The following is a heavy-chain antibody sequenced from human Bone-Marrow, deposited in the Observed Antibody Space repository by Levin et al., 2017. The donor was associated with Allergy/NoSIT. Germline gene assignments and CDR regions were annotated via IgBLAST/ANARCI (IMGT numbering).Heavy chain of an antibody. CDR2: IYPGDSDT. V-gene: IGHV5-51*01. CDR1: GYSFSRYR. D-gene: IGHD5-24*01. CDR3: ARGGDGFNFMDY. J-gene: IGHJ4*02. Sequence: GESLKISCQGSGYSFSRYRIAWVRQMPGKGLEWMGIIYPGDSDTAYSPSFHGHVTISADKPISTAYLQWSSLKASDTAMYYCARGGDGFNFMDYWGQGTLVTVSS.